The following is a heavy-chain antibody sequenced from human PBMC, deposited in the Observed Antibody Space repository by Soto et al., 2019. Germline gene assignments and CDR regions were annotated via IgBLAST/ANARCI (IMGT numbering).Heavy chain of an antibody. D-gene: IGHD5-12*01. J-gene: IGHJ4*02. CDR2: INYSGST. V-gene: IGHV4-39*07. Sequence: SSETLSLTCDVYGGSITTSTYYWGWIRLPPGKGLECIGVINYSGSTHYSPSLKDRVTMSVDTSKNQFSLKLSSVTAADTAVYYCAAGGGLPRYYWGQGTLVTVSS. CDR1: GGSITTSTYY. CDR3: AAGGGLPRYY.